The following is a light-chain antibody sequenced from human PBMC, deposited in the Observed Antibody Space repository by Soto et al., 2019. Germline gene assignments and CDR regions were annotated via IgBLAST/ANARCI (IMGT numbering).Light chain of an antibody. Sequence: EIVLTQSPGTLSLSAGESATLLCRASQFVSSRNLAWYQQKPGQAPRLLIYGAPSRATGIPDRFSGSGSGTDFTLTIAPLEPEDFAVYFCQQYGSSPITFGQGTRLDIK. V-gene: IGKV3-20*01. J-gene: IGKJ5*01. CDR1: QFVSSRN. CDR2: GAP. CDR3: QQYGSSPIT.